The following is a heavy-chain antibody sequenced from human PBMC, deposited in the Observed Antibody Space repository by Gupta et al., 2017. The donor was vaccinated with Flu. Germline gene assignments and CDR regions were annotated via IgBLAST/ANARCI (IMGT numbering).Heavy chain of an antibody. J-gene: IGHJ4*02. D-gene: IGHD5-12*01. Sequence: FSTYHMNWVRQAPGKGLEWVSYMSSSGTTIFYADSVKGQFTISRDNAKNSLFLQMNSLRAEDTAVYYCTRVGRDGYNSLDYWGQGTLVTVSS. CDR1: FSTYH. CDR3: TRVGRDGYNSLDY. CDR2: MSSSGTTI. V-gene: IGHV3-48*03.